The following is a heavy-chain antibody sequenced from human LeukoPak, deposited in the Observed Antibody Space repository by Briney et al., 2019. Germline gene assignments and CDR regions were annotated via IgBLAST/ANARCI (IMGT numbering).Heavy chain of an antibody. CDR1: GYTFTSYG. V-gene: IGHV1-18*01. J-gene: IGHJ5*02. Sequence: GASVKVSCKASGYTFTSYGISWVRQAPGQGLEWMGWISAYSGNTNYAQKLQGTVNMTTDTSTSTAYMEMRSLRSDDTAVYYCARAIGQQLVIISPHNWFDPWGQGTLVTVSS. D-gene: IGHD6-13*01. CDR3: ARAIGQQLVIISPHNWFDP. CDR2: ISAYSGNT.